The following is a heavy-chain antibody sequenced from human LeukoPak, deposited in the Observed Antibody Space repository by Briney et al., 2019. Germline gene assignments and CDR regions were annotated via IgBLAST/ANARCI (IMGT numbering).Heavy chain of an antibody. CDR1: GFSFSAYW. D-gene: IGHD2-15*01. J-gene: IGHJ4*02. CDR3: ARFGYVAAVDV. CDR2: INPAGSET. V-gene: IGHV3-7*01. Sequence: GGSLRLSCAASGFSFSAYWMTWVRQAPGTGLEWVANINPAGSETYYVDPVKGRFSISRDNAKNLVYLQMNSLRAEDTAVYHCARFGYVAAVDVWGQGTPVTV.